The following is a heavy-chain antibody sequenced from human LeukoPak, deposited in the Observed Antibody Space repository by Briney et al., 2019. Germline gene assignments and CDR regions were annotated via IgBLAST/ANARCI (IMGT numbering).Heavy chain of an antibody. D-gene: IGHD2-21*01. V-gene: IGHV4-59*01. J-gene: IGHJ3*02. CDR2: IYYSGST. CDR1: GGSISSYY. Sequence: SETLSLTCTVSGGSISSYYWSWIRQPPGKGLEWIGYIYYSGSTNYNPSLKSRVTISVDTSRNQFSLKLSSVTAADTAVYYCARVLSRTLWAFDIRGQGTMVTVSS. CDR3: ARVLSRTLWAFDI.